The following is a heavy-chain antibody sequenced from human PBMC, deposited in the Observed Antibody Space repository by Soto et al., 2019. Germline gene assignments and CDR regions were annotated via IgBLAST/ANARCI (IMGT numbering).Heavy chain of an antibody. J-gene: IGHJ5*02. Sequence: ASVTVSCKASGYTFTSYGSSWVRQAPGQGLEWMGWISAYNGNTNYAQKLQGRVTMTTDTSTSTAYMELRSLRSDDTAVYYCARVLIAAEKHNWFDPWGQGTLVTVSS. D-gene: IGHD6-13*01. CDR3: ARVLIAAEKHNWFDP. CDR1: GYTFTSYG. CDR2: ISAYNGNT. V-gene: IGHV1-18*01.